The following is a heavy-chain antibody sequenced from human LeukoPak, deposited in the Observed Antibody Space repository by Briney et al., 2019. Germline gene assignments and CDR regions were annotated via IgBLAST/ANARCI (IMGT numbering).Heavy chain of an antibody. CDR3: ARDRDDYSNYVVSDY. Sequence: SVKVSCKASGGTFSSYAISWVRQAPGQGLEWMGGIIPIFGTANYAQKFQGRATITTDESTSTAYMELSSLRSEDTAVYYCARDRDDYSNYVVSDYWGQGTLVTVSS. CDR1: GGTFSSYA. D-gene: IGHD4-11*01. CDR2: IIPIFGTA. V-gene: IGHV1-69*05. J-gene: IGHJ4*02.